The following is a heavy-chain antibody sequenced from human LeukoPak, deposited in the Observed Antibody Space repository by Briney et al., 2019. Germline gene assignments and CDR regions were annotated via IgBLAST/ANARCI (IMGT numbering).Heavy chain of an antibody. CDR3: ARETAGTGLYGYDY. CDR1: GFTFSSYS. D-gene: IGHD6-13*01. CDR2: ISSSSSYI. Sequence: GGSLRLSCAASGFTFSSYSMNWVRQAPGKGLEWVSSISSSSSYIYYADSVKGRFTISRDNAKNSLYLQMNSLRAEDTAVYYCARETAGTGLYGYDYWGQGTLVTVSS. V-gene: IGHV3-21*01. J-gene: IGHJ4*02.